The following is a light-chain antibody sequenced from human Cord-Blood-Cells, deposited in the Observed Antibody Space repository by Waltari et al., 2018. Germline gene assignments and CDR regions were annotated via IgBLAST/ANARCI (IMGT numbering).Light chain of an antibody. CDR3: AAWDDSLSVV. Sequence: QSVLTQPPSASGTPGQRVTLSCSGSSSNIGSNYVYWYQQLPGTAPKLLIYRNNQRPSGVPDRLSGSKSGTSASLAISGRRSEDEADYYCAAWDDSLSVVFGGGTKLTVL. V-gene: IGLV1-47*01. J-gene: IGLJ2*01. CDR2: RNN. CDR1: SSNIGSNY.